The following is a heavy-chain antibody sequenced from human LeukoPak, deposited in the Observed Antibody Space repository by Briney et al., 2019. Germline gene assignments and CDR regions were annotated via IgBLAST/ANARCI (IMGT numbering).Heavy chain of an antibody. V-gene: IGHV1-69*05. Sequence: ASVKVSCKASGGTFSSYAISWVRQAPGQGLEWMGRIIPIFGTANYAQKFQGRVTITTDESTSTAYMELSSLRSEDTAVYYCAREIPGPYMIVAVGDVFDIWGQGTMVTVSS. CDR1: GGTFSSYA. J-gene: IGHJ3*02. D-gene: IGHD3-22*01. CDR2: IIPIFGTA. CDR3: AREIPGPYMIVAVGDVFDI.